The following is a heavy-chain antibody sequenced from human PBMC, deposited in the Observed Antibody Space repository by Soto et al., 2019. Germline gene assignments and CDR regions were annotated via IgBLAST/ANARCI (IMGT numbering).Heavy chain of an antibody. V-gene: IGHV3-48*02. Sequence: AGGSLRLSCAASGFTFSSYSMNWVRQAPGKGLEWVSYISSSSSTIYYADSVKGRFTISRDNAKNSLYLQMNSLRDEDTAVYYCARASNPYYYDSSGPRWGQGTLVTVSS. D-gene: IGHD3-22*01. CDR3: ARASNPYYYDSSGPR. CDR2: ISSSSSTI. J-gene: IGHJ4*02. CDR1: GFTFSSYS.